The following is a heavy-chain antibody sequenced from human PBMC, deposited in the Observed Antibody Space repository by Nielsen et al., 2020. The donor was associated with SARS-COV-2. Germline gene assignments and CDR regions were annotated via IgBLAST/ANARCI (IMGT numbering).Heavy chain of an antibody. CDR2: ISYDGSNK. CDR1: GFTFSSYA. V-gene: IGHV3-30*04. J-gene: IGHJ4*02. Sequence: GESLKISCAASGFTFSSYAMHWVRQAPGKGLEWVAVISYDGSNKYYADSVKGRFTISRDNSKNTLYLQMNSLRAEDTAVYYCAINWNLDYWGQGTLVTVSS. CDR3: AINWNLDY. D-gene: IGHD1-20*01.